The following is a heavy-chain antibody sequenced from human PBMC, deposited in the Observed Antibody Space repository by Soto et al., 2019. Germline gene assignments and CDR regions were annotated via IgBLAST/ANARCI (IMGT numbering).Heavy chain of an antibody. Sequence: LRLSCAASGFTFSSYAMSWVRQAPGKGLEWVSTVTGSGDNTHYADSVKGRFTISRDNSKNTLYLQMNSLRAEDTAVYYCAKDQMIVVALYYFDYWGQGTLVTVSS. D-gene: IGHD3-22*01. J-gene: IGHJ4*02. CDR1: GFTFSSYA. CDR3: AKDQMIVVALYYFDY. V-gene: IGHV3-23*01. CDR2: VTGSGDNT.